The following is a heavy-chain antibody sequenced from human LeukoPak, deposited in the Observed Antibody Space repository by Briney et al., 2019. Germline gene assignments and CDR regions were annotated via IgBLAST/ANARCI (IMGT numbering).Heavy chain of an antibody. V-gene: IGHV4-59*11. J-gene: IGHJ4*02. Sequence: SETLSLTCTVSGGSINTHSWTWIRRPPGKGLEWIGFMHYRGGTDFNPSLKSRVTISVDTSKNQFSLEVISVTAADTAVYYCASRRYPYYYDSSGSLGYWGQGTLVTVSS. D-gene: IGHD3-22*01. CDR1: GGSINTHS. CDR3: ASRRYPYYYDSSGSLGY. CDR2: MHYRGGT.